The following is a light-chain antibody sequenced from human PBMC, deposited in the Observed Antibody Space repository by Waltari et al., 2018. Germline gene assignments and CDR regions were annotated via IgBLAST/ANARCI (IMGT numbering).Light chain of an antibody. CDR3: CSYAGESTLI. CDR2: AVT. V-gene: IGLV2-11*01. CDR1: STDVGGHNY. J-gene: IGLJ2*01. Sequence: QSALTQPRPVSGSPEQSVTISCPGTSTDVGGHNYVSWYQHHPDQAPKLLIYAVTERPSGVPDRFSGSKSGNTASLAISGLQPEDEADYYCCSYAGESTLIFGGGTKLTVL.